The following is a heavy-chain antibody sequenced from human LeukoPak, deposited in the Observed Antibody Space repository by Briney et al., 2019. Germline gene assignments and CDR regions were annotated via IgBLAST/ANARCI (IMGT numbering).Heavy chain of an antibody. CDR3: ARASYYDFWSGYPEQNFDY. Sequence: GSLRLSCAASGFTFSSYGMHWVRPAPGKGLGWVAVIWYDGSNKYYADSVKGRFTISRDNSKNTLYLQMNSLRAEDTAVYYCARASYYDFWSGYPEQNFDYWGQGTLVTVSS. V-gene: IGHV3-33*01. CDR1: GFTFSSYG. D-gene: IGHD3-3*01. CDR2: IWYDGSNK. J-gene: IGHJ4*02.